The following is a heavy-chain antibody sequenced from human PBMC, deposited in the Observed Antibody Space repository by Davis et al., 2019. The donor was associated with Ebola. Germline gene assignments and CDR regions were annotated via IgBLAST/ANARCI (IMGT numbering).Heavy chain of an antibody. CDR2: ISSSSSTI. Sequence: GESLKISCAASGFTFSSYWMSWVRQAPGKGLEWVSYISSSSSTIYYADSVKGRFTISRDNAKNSLYLQMNSLRDEDTAVYYCARGLDSSGWEEGGYFDYWGQGTLVTVSS. V-gene: IGHV3-48*02. CDR3: ARGLDSSGWEEGGYFDY. CDR1: GFTFSSYW. D-gene: IGHD6-19*01. J-gene: IGHJ4*02.